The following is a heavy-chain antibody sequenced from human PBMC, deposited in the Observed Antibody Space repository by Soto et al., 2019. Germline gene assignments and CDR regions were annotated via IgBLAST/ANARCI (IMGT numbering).Heavy chain of an antibody. CDR1: GDSISSSN. J-gene: IGHJ5*02. V-gene: IGHV4-59*01. CDR2: IYYSGST. D-gene: IGHD5-18*01. Sequence: SETLSLTCSVSGDSISSSNWSWIRQPPGKGLEWIGYIYYSGSTNYNPSLTSRVTISLDTSKNQFSLKVSTVTAADTAVYYCGRGYDWFDPWGQGTLVTVSS. CDR3: GRGYDWFDP.